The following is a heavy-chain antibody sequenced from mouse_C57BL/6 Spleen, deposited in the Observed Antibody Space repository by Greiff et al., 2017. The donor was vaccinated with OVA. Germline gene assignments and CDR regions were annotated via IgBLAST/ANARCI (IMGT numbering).Heavy chain of an antibody. CDR2: IDPNSGGT. CDR3: ARDDYGSSPYFDY. J-gene: IGHJ2*01. Sequence: QVQLQQPGAELVKPGASVKLSCKASSYTFTSYWMHWVKQRPGRGLEWIGRIDPNSGGTKYNEKFKSKATLTVDKPSSTAYMQSSRLTSEDSAVYYCARDDYGSSPYFDYWGKGTTLTVSS. V-gene: IGHV1-72*01. CDR1: SYTFTSYW. D-gene: IGHD1-1*01.